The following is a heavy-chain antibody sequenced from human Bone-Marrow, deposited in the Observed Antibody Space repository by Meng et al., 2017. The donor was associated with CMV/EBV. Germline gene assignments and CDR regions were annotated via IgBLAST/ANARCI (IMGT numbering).Heavy chain of an antibody. Sequence: SVKVSCKASGGTFSSYAISWVRQAPGQGLEWMGGIIPIFGTANYAQKFQGRVTITTDESTSTAYMELSSLRSEDTAVYYCARDGIGKETVPAATVWFDPRGQGTLVTVSS. CDR2: IIPIFGTA. V-gene: IGHV1-69*05. CDR3: ARDGIGKETVPAATVWFDP. CDR1: GGTFSSYA. J-gene: IGHJ5*02. D-gene: IGHD2-2*01.